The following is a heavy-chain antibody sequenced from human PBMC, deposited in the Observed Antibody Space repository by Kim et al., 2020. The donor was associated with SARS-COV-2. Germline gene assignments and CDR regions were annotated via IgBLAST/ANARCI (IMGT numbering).Heavy chain of an antibody. D-gene: IGHD2-2*01. Sequence: ASVKVCKASGYTFTSYGISWVRQAPGQGLEWMGWISAYNGNTNYAQKLQGRVTMTTDTSTSTAYMELRSLRSDDTAVYYCARGICSSTSCYDAFDIWGQGTMVTVSS. CDR2: ISAYNGNT. CDR1: GYTFTSYG. J-gene: IGHJ3*02. V-gene: IGHV1-18*01. CDR3: ARGICSSTSCYDAFDI.